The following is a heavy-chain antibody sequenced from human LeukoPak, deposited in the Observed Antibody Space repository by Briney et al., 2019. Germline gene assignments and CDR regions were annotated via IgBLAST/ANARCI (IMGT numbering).Heavy chain of an antibody. J-gene: IGHJ4*02. CDR1: GYSISSGYY. D-gene: IGHD2-21*01. V-gene: IGHV4-38-2*02. Sequence: PSETLSLTCTVSGYSISSGYYWGWIRQPPGKGLEWIGSIYHSGSTYYNPSLKSRVTISVDTSKNQFSLNLRSVTATDTAVYYCARQGPYCGGDCSNYFDFWGQGTLVTVSS. CDR2: IYHSGST. CDR3: ARQGPYCGGDCSNYFDF.